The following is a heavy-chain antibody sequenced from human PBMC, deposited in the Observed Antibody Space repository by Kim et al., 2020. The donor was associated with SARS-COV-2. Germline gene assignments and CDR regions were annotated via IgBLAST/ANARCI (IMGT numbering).Heavy chain of an antibody. J-gene: IGHJ4*02. Sequence: GGSLRLSCAASGFTFSDYWMHWVRQGPGNGLVWVSRIYTDGTRRAYADSVTGRFTISSDNAKNTVYLQMNSLRADDTAVYYCARGDRVGYFLDYWGQGILVTVSS. CDR1: GFTFSDYW. V-gene: IGHV3-74*01. CDR2: IYTDGTRR. CDR3: ARGDRVGYFLDY. D-gene: IGHD2-21*01.